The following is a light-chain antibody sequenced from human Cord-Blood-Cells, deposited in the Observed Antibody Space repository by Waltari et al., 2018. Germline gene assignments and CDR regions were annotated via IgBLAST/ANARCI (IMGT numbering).Light chain of an antibody. V-gene: IGLV2-23*02. J-gene: IGLJ3*02. Sequence: QSALTQPASVSGSPGPSIPISCTGTRSDVGSYNLVSWYQQHPGKAPKLMIYEVSKRPSGVSNRFSGSKSGNTASLTISGLQAEDEADYYCCSYAGSSTWVFGGGTKLTVL. CDR2: EVS. CDR3: CSYAGSSTWV. CDR1: RSDVGSYNL.